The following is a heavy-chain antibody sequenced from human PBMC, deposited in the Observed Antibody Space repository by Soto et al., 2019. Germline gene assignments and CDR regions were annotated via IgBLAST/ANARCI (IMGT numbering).Heavy chain of an antibody. CDR2: ISSNGGST. Sequence: GGSLRLSCAASGFTFSSYAMHWVRQAPGKGLEYVSAISSNGGSTYYANSVKGRFTISRDNSKNTLYLQMGSLRAEDMAVYYCARDRRGTIFGVISWGQGTLVTVSS. V-gene: IGHV3-64*01. D-gene: IGHD3-3*01. CDR1: GFTFSSYA. J-gene: IGHJ5*02. CDR3: ARDRRGTIFGVIS.